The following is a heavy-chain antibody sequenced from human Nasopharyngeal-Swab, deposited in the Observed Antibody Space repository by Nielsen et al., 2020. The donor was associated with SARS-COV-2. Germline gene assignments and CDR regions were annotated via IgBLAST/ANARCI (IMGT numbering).Heavy chain of an antibody. CDR3: AKLGGNSDGSYFDY. D-gene: IGHD4-23*01. CDR1: GFTFSSYG. V-gene: IGHV3-30*02. J-gene: IGHJ4*02. CDR2: IWYDGSNK. Sequence: GGSLRLSCAASGFTFSSYGMHWVRQAPGKGLEWVAVIWYDGSNKYYADSVKGRFTISRDNSENTLYLQMNSLRAEDTAVYYCAKLGGNSDGSYFDYWGQGTLVTVSS.